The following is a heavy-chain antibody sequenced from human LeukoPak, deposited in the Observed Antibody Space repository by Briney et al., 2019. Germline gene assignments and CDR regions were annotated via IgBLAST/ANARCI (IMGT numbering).Heavy chain of an antibody. D-gene: IGHD1-26*01. Sequence: SVKVSCKASGGTFISYAISWVRQAPGQGLEWMGGIIPIFGTANYAQKFQGRVTITADESTSTAYMELSNLRSEDTAVYYCARVGATPYYYYGMDVWGQGTTVTVSS. J-gene: IGHJ6*02. CDR3: ARVGATPYYYYGMDV. CDR2: IIPIFGTA. CDR1: GGTFISYA. V-gene: IGHV1-69*13.